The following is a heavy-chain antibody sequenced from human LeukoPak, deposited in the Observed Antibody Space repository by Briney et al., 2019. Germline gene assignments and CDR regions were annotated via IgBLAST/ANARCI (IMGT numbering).Heavy chain of an antibody. CDR1: GFTFTNYA. CDR2: IYYDGDT. D-gene: IGHD3-16*01. Sequence: GGSLSLSCAASGFTFTNYAMHWVRQAPGKGLEWVSIIYYDGDTSYADSVKGRFSISRDISKNTLYLQMSSLRADDTAMYYCAKGGEMSIFFFGSWGQMVLVTVSS. V-gene: IGHV3-NL1*01. J-gene: IGHJ4*02. CDR3: AKGGEMSIFFFGS.